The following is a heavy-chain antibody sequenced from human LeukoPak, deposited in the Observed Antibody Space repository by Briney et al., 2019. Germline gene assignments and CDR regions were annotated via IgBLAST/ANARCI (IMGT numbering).Heavy chain of an antibody. CDR2: IYPGDSDT. D-gene: IGHD5-18*01. CDR1: GYSFTSYW. Sequence: GESLKISCKGSGYSFTSYWIGWVRQMPGKGLEWMGIIYPGDSDTRYSPSFQGQVTISADKSISTAYLQWSSLKASDTAMYYCARHAVDTAMLPYSYFDYWGQGTLVTVSS. V-gene: IGHV5-51*01. CDR3: ARHAVDTAMLPYSYFDY. J-gene: IGHJ4*02.